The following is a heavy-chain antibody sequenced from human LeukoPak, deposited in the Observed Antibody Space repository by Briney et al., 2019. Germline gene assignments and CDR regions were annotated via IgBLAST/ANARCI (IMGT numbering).Heavy chain of an antibody. CDR3: ARTPPIIAVAGYWYFDL. J-gene: IGHJ2*01. CDR2: IYYSGST. V-gene: IGHV4-34*01. D-gene: IGHD6-19*01. Sequence: SETLSLTCAVYGGSFSGYYWSWIRQPPGKGLEWIGSIYYSGSTYYNPSLKSRVTISVDTSKNQFSLELSSVTAADTAVYYCARTPPIIAVAGYWYFDLWGRGTLVTVSS. CDR1: GGSFSGYY.